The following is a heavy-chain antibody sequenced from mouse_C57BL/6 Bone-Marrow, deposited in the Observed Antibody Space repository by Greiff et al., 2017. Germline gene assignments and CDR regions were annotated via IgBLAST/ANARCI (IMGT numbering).Heavy chain of an antibody. V-gene: IGHV1-69*01. CDR2: IDPYDSYT. Sequence: VQLQQPGAELVMPGASVTLSCKASGYTFTSYWMHWVKQRPGQGLEWIGEIDPYDSYTNYNQKFKGKSTLTVDKSSSTAYMQLSSLTSEDSAVYYCARRGTPYYFDYWGQGTTLTVSS. D-gene: IGHD2-14*01. CDR1: GYTFTSYW. CDR3: ARRGTPYYFDY. J-gene: IGHJ2*01.